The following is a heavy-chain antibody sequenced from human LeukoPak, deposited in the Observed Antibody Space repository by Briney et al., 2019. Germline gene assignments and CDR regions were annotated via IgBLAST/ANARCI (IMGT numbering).Heavy chain of an antibody. Sequence: GESLRLSCAASGFTFSSYWMSWVRQAPGKGLEWVANIKGDGSEKYYVDSVKGRFTISRDNAKNSLYLQMNSLRAEDTAVYYCASPAKYSDTWYFDYWGQGTLVTVSP. CDR2: IKGDGSEK. CDR3: ASPAKYSDTWYFDY. J-gene: IGHJ4*02. CDR1: GFTFSSYW. V-gene: IGHV3-7*01. D-gene: IGHD6-6*01.